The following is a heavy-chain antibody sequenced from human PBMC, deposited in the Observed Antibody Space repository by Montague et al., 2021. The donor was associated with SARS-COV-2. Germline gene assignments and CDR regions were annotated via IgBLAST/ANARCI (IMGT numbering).Heavy chain of an antibody. J-gene: IGHJ6*02. D-gene: IGHD3-10*01. CDR1: GFTFDDCA. CDR3: AKWTTITFGSGSHPYGMDV. CDR2: ISWNSGSV. Sequence: SLRLSCAASGFTFDDCAMHWVRQAPGKGLEWVSGISWNSGSVGYADSXXGRFTISRDNAKNSLYLQMNSLRAEDTALYYCAKWTTITFGSGSHPYGMDVWGQGTTVTVSS. V-gene: IGHV3-9*01.